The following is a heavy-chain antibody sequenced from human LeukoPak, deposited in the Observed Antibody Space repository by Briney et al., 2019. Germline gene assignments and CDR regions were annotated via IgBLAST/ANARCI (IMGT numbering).Heavy chain of an antibody. CDR1: GFTLNNAW. V-gene: IGHV3-15*01. J-gene: IGHJ1*01. D-gene: IGHD3-22*01. CDR2: IKRETDGGTI. Sequence: KTEGTLRLSCAASGFTLNNAWMSWVSQAPGKGLEWLGRIKRETDGGTIDYAAPVKGRFTISRDDSRNTLYLQMDSLKIEDTAVYYCTTDRYYDNSELQFQHWGQGTLVTVSS. CDR3: TTDRYYDNSELQFQH.